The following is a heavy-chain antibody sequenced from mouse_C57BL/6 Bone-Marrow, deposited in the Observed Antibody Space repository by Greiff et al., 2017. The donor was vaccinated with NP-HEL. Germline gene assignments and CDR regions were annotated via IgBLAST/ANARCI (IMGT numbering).Heavy chain of an antibody. V-gene: IGHV1-53*01. Sequence: QVQLKQPGTELVKPGASVKLSCKASGYTFTSYWMHWVKQRPGQGLEWIGNINPSNGGTNYNEKFKSKATLTVDKSSSTAYMQLSSLTSEDSAVYYCARGDGYYGFAWFAYWGQGTLVTVSA. CDR1: GYTFTSYW. CDR3: ARGDGYYGFAWFAY. D-gene: IGHD2-3*01. CDR2: INPSNGGT. J-gene: IGHJ3*01.